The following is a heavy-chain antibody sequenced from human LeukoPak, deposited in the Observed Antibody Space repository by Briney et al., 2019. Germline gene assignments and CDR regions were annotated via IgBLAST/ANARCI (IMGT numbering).Heavy chain of an antibody. V-gene: IGHV1-69*04. CDR3: ARWAAPRESGGDFWSGPFDY. J-gene: IGHJ4*02. D-gene: IGHD3-3*01. CDR1: GGTFSSYA. CDR2: IIPILGIA. Sequence: SVKVSCKASGGTFSSYAIGWVRQAPGQGLEWMGRIIPILGIANYAQKFQGRVTLSADESATTVYMELTNLRLEDTAVYYCARWAAPRESGGDFWSGPFDYWGQGTLVTVSS.